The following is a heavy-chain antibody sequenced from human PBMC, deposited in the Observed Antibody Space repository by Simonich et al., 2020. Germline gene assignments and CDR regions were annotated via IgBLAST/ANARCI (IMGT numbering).Heavy chain of an antibody. Sequence: QLQLQESGPGLVKPSETLSLTCTVSGGSISSSSYYWGWIRQPPGKGLEWIGSIDYSGGTYYNPSPQSRVTISVDTSKNQFSLKLSSVTAADTAVYYCARHAGFAFDIWGQGTMVTVSS. CDR2: IDYSGGT. D-gene: IGHD6-13*01. V-gene: IGHV4-39*01. J-gene: IGHJ3*02. CDR1: GGSISSSSYY. CDR3: ARHAGFAFDI.